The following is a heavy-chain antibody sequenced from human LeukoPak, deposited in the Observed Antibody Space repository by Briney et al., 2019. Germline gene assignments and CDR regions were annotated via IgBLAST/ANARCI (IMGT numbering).Heavy chain of an antibody. D-gene: IGHD6-19*01. CDR1: GYTFSTHW. V-gene: IGHV5-51*01. CDR3: ARMGQGIAVAGTDRHFDY. CDR2: IHPGDSDT. Sequence: GESLKISCKASGYTFSTHWHGWVRQMPGKGLEWMGFIHPGDSDTRYSPSFQGQVTISADKSISTAYLQWSSLKASDTAMYYCARMGQGIAVAGTDRHFDYWGRGTLVTVSS. J-gene: IGHJ4*02.